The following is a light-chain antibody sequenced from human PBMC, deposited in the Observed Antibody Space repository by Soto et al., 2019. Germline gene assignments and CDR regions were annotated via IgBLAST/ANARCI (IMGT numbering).Light chain of an antibody. CDR1: LRISSD. J-gene: IGKJ1*01. Sequence: DIQMTQSPSSLSASLGDRFTITCRASLRISSDLNWYQQKPGRAPKVLIFGASTLQSGVPSRFSGSGSGTEFTLTISSLQPDDFATYYCQQYNSYSGTFGQGTKVDIK. V-gene: IGKV1-17*01. CDR2: GAS. CDR3: QQYNSYSGT.